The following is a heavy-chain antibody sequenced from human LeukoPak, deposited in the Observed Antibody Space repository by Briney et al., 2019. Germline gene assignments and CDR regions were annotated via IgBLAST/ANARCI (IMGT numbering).Heavy chain of an antibody. Sequence: GGSLRLSCAASGFTFSSYDMSWVRQAPGKGLEWVSGISGSASSTYYADSVKGRFTISRDNSKNTQYLQVNSLRAEDTAVYYCTKRKGRTSGFDYWGQGALVTVSS. CDR1: GFTFSSYD. J-gene: IGHJ4*02. CDR2: ISGSASST. CDR3: TKRKGRTSGFDY. D-gene: IGHD1-14*01. V-gene: IGHV3-23*01.